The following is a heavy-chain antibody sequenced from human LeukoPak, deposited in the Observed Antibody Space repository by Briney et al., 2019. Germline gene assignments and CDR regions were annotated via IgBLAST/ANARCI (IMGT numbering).Heavy chain of an antibody. CDR3: ASGPLYCSGGSCYGAYYYYGMDV. Sequence: ASVKVSCKASGGTFSSYAINWVRQAPGQGLEWMGRIIPILGIANYAQKFQGRVTITADKSTSTAYMELSSLRSEDTAVYYCASGPLYCSGGSCYGAYYYYGMDVWGQGTTVTVSS. V-gene: IGHV1-69*04. CDR1: GGTFSSYA. D-gene: IGHD2-15*01. CDR2: IIPILGIA. J-gene: IGHJ6*02.